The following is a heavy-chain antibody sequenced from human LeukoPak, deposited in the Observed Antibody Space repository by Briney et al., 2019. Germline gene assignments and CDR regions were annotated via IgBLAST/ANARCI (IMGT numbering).Heavy chain of an antibody. CDR1: GGTFSSYA. V-gene: IGHV1-2*02. J-gene: IGHJ3*02. CDR2: INPNSGGT. Sequence: ASVKVSCKASGGTFSSYAISWVRQAPGQGLEWMGWINPNSGGTNYAQKFQGRVTMTRDTSISTAYMELSRLRSDDTAVYYCARDYAQWLGNDAFDIWGQGTMVTVSS. CDR3: ARDYAQWLGNDAFDI. D-gene: IGHD6-19*01.